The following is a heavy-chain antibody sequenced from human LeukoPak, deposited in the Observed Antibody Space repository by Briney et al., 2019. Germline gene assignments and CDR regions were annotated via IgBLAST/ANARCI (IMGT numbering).Heavy chain of an antibody. CDR2: INHSGST. CDR3: ARAPECAFDI. J-gene: IGHJ3*02. Sequence: KTTETLSLTCAVYGGSFSGYYWSSIRQPPGKGLEWIGEINHSGSTNYNPSLKSRVTISVDTSKNQSSLKLSSVPAADTAVYYCARAPECAFDIWGQGTMVTVPS. D-gene: IGHD3-3*01. V-gene: IGHV4-34*01. CDR1: GGSFSGYY.